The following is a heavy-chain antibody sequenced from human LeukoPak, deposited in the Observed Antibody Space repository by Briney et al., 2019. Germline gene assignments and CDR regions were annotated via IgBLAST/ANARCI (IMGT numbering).Heavy chain of an antibody. CDR2: ITVGGAST. D-gene: IGHD5-12*01. CDR1: GFTFSSNA. Sequence: GRSLRLSCAASGFTFSSNAISCGRHAPGNWLEWVSAITVGGASTYYADSVKGPFTISRDNSKNTLYLQMNSLRAEDTAVYYCAKVAGYLYYFDYWGQGTLVTVSS. V-gene: IGHV3-23*01. J-gene: IGHJ4*02. CDR3: AKVAGYLYYFDY.